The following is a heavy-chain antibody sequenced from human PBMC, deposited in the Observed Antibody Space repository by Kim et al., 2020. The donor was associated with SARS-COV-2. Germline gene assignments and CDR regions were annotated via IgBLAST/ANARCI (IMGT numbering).Heavy chain of an antibody. Sequence: GESLKISCKGSGYSFTSYWISWVRQMPGKGLEWMGRIDPSDSYTKYSPSFQGHVTISADKSISTAYLQWSSLKASDTAMYYCARPTYYYGSGSYNYYYGMDVWGQGTTVTVSS. V-gene: IGHV5-10-1*01. D-gene: IGHD3-10*01. CDR2: IDPSDSYT. CDR3: ARPTYYYGSGSYNYYYGMDV. J-gene: IGHJ6*02. CDR1: GYSFTSYW.